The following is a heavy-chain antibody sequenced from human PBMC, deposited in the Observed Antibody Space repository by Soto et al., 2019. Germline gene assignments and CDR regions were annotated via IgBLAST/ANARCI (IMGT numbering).Heavy chain of an antibody. Sequence: GGSLRLSCAASGFTFSSYGMHWVRQAPGKGLEWVAVISYDGSNKYYADSVKGRFTISRDNSKNTLYLQMNSLRAEDTAVYYCAKDQISVVVPDASPYFDYWGQGTLVTVSS. D-gene: IGHD2-2*01. CDR3: AKDQISVVVPDASPYFDY. J-gene: IGHJ4*02. CDR1: GFTFSSYG. V-gene: IGHV3-30*18. CDR2: ISYDGSNK.